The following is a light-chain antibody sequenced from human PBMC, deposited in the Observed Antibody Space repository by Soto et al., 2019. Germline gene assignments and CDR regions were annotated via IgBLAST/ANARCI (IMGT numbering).Light chain of an antibody. CDR3: QQRSNWSSVT. V-gene: IGKV3-11*01. CDR1: QSITNY. J-gene: IGKJ4*01. CDR2: DAS. Sequence: ESVLTQSPATLSLSPGDRATLSCRASQSITNYLAWYRHQPGQPPRLLIYDASNRATGIPPRFIGSGSGTHFTLTTSSLEHEDFGLYYCQQRSNWSSVTFGGGTKVEIK.